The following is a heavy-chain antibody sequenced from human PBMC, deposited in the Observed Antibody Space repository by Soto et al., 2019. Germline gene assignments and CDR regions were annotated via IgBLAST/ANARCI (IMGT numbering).Heavy chain of an antibody. CDR1: GGSISSGDST. CDR2: IYYSGST. Sequence: QVQLQESGPGLVKPSQTLSLTCTVSGGSISSGDSTGSWSGSPPGKGLEWIGYIYYSGSTYYNPSLKSRVTISVDTSKNQFSLKLSSVTAADTAVYYCARVTGSWYDWGQGTLVTVSS. D-gene: IGHD6-13*01. V-gene: IGHV4-30-4*01. J-gene: IGHJ4*02. CDR3: ARVTGSWYD.